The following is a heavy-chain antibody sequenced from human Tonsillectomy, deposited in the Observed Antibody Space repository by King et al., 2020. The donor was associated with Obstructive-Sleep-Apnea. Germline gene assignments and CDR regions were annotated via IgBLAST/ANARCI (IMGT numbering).Heavy chain of an antibody. CDR3: ARAADEGQFDY. V-gene: IGHV3-74*01. J-gene: IGHJ4*02. CDR2: INSDGSST. CDR1: GFTFSSYW. Sequence: VQLVESGGGLVQPGGSLRLSCAASGFTFSSYWMHWVRQAPGKGLVWVSRINSDGSSTSYTVSVKGRFTISGDNAKNTLYLQMNSLRAEDTAVYDCARAADEGQFDYWGQGTLVTVSS.